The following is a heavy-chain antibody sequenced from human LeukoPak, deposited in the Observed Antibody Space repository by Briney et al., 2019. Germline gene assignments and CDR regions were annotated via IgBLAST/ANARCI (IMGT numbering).Heavy chain of an antibody. J-gene: IGHJ4*02. CDR2: ISYDGSNK. D-gene: IGHD3-10*01. CDR1: GFTFSSYA. V-gene: IGHV3-30-3*01. Sequence: GGSLRLSCAASGFTFSSYAMHWVRQAPGKGLEWVAVISYDGSNKYYADSVKGRFTISRDNSKNTLYLQMNSLRDEDTAMYYCARAGGSPSGFDYWGQGTLVTVSS. CDR3: ARAGGSPSGFDY.